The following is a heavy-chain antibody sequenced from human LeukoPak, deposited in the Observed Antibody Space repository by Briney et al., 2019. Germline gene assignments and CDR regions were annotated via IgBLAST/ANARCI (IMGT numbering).Heavy chain of an antibody. V-gene: IGHV1-18*01. CDR2: ISAYNGNT. J-gene: IGHJ4*02. CDR3: ARDGFRGDYFKYYFDY. Sequence: ASVKVSCKASGYTFTSYGISWVRQAPGQGLERMGWISAYNGNTNYAQKLQGRVTMTTDTSTSTAYMELRSLRSDDTAVYYCARDGFRGDYFKYYFDYWGQGTLVTVSS. CDR1: GYTFTSYG. D-gene: IGHD4-17*01.